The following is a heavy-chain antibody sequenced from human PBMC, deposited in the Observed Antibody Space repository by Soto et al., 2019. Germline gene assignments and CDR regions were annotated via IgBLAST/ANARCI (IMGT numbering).Heavy chain of an antibody. V-gene: IGHV3-74*01. CDR2: INGDGGST. J-gene: IGHJ4*02. D-gene: IGHD2-2*01. Sequence: EVQLVESGGGLVQTGGSLRLSCAASGFTFSSYWTHWVRQAPGKGVVWVSRINGDGGSTNYADSVKGRFTISRDNAKNTVYLQVDSLRAEDTAVYYCARGLYLKYGQDYWGQGTLVTVSS. CDR3: ARGLYLKYGQDY. CDR1: GFTFSSYW.